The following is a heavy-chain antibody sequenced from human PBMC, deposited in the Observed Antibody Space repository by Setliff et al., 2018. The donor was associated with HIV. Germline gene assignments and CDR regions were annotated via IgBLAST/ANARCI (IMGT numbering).Heavy chain of an antibody. CDR1: GDSISSGSYY. D-gene: IGHD3-10*01. J-gene: IGHJ6*03. V-gene: IGHV4-61*10. Sequence: SETLSLTCSVSGDSISSGSYYWSWIRLPAGKGLEWIGYIYYSGSTNYNPSLKSRVTISVDTSKNQFSLKLSSVTAADTAVYYCARQITMVRGVYQPYYYYYMDVWGKGTTVTVSS. CDR3: ARQITMVRGVYQPYYYYYMDV. CDR2: IYYSGST.